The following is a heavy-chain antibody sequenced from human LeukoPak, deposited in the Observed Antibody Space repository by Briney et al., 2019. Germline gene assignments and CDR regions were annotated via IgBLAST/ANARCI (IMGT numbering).Heavy chain of an antibody. D-gene: IGHD6-19*01. CDR1: GFTSSSYA. V-gene: IGHV3-23*01. Sequence: PRGALRLSCAASGFTSSSYATSWVCHALGKGLEWGSAIIGIGGSTYSADSVKGGFTISTDNFTRTLALHKSSPRDAATAAYYSERDPSEYERNRGWYRDFWGQGSQVTVSS. J-gene: IGHJ4*01. CDR2: IIGIGGST. CDR3: ERDPSEYERNRGWYRDF.